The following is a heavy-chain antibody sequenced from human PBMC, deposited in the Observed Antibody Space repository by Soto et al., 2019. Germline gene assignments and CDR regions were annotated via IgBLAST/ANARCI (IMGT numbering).Heavy chain of an antibody. Sequence: QVHLVESGGGVFQPGTSLRLSCAASGFTFRQYGMHWVRQAPGKGLEWVAVIFYDGTEQYYADSVKGRFAISRANPGNMVYLQMNSLRAEDTGVYYCVRGWGSLVHLRCLDFWGQGTTVVVSS. V-gene: IGHV3-33*01. D-gene: IGHD3-16*01. CDR1: GFTFRQYG. CDR2: IFYDGTEQ. CDR3: VRGWGSLVHLRCLDF. J-gene: IGHJ3*01.